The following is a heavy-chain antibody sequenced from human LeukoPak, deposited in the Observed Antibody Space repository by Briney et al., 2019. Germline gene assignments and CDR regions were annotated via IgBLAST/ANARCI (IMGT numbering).Heavy chain of an antibody. J-gene: IGHJ6*04. V-gene: IGHV1-3*01. Sequence: ASVKVSCKASGYTFTSYAMHWVRQAPGQRLEWMGWINAGNGNTKYSQKFRGRVTITRDTSASTAYMELSSLRSEDTAVYYCARDRSLGYSGYGVPSYYYYGMDVWGKGTTVTVSS. D-gene: IGHD5-12*01. CDR2: INAGNGNT. CDR3: ARDRSLGYSGYGVPSYYYYGMDV. CDR1: GYTFTSYA.